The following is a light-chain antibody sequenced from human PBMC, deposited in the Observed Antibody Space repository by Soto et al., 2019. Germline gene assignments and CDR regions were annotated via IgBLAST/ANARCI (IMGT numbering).Light chain of an antibody. V-gene: IGKV3-20*01. Sequence: EIVLTQSPGTLSLSPGERATLSCRASQSFSSNYLAWYQQKPGQAPRLLIYGASTRATGIPDRFSGTESGTDFTLTISRLEPEDSAVYYCQQYSSECTFGQGTKVEI. CDR1: QSFSSNY. J-gene: IGKJ1*01. CDR3: QQYSSECT. CDR2: GAS.